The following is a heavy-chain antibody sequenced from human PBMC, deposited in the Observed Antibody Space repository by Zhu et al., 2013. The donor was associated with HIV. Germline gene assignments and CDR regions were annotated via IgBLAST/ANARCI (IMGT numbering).Heavy chain of an antibody. J-gene: IGHJ5*02. CDR2: INHSGST. D-gene: IGHD5-18*01. CDR1: GGSFSGYY. CDR3: ARGGYSYGKGVNWFDP. Sequence: VQLQQWGAGLLKPSETLSLTCAVYGGSFSGYYWSWIRQPPGKGLEWIGEINHSGSTNYNPSLKSRVTISVDTSKNQFSLKLSSVTAADTAVYYCARGGYSYGKGVNWFDPWGQGTLVTVSS. V-gene: IGHV4-34*01.